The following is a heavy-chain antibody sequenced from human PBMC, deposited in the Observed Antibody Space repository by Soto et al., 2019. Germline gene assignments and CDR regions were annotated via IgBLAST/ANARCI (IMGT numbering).Heavy chain of an antibody. J-gene: IGHJ6*02. Sequence: QVQLVQSGAEVKKPGSSVKVSCKASGGTFSSYAISWVRQAPVQGLEWMGGIIPIFGTATYAEKFQGRVTITADESTSPAYMELSSLRSEDTAVYYCAREGIRDIVVVVAATLGGMDVWGQGTTVTVSS. V-gene: IGHV1-69*12. CDR2: IIPIFGTA. D-gene: IGHD2-15*01. CDR3: AREGIRDIVVVVAATLGGMDV. CDR1: GGTFSSYA.